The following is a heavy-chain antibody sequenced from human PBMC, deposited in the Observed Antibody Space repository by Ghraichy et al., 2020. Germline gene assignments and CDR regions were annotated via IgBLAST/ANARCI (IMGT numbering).Heavy chain of an antibody. V-gene: IGHV2-5*01. Sequence: SGPTLVKPTQTLTLTCTFSGFSLSTSGVGVGWIRQPPGKALEWLALIYWNDDKRYSPSLKSRLTITKDTSKNQVVLTMTNMDPVDTATYYCAHTITIFGVVTPGGGWFDPWGQGTLVTVSS. CDR1: GFSLSTSGVG. D-gene: IGHD3-3*01. CDR3: AHTITIFGVVTPGGGWFDP. CDR2: IYWNDDK. J-gene: IGHJ5*02.